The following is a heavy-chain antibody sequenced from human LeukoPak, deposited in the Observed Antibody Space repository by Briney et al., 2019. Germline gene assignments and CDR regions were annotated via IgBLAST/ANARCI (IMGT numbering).Heavy chain of an antibody. CDR1: GGSISSGSYY. D-gene: IGHD1-26*01. Sequence: PSETLSLTCTVSGGSISSGSYYWSWIRQPAGKGLEWIGRIYTSGSTNYNPSLKSRVTISVDTSKNQFSLKLSSVTAADTAVYYCARGRLSNSGSYLPYYFDYWGQGTLVTVSS. CDR3: ARGRLSNSGSYLPYYFDY. J-gene: IGHJ4*02. V-gene: IGHV4-61*02. CDR2: IYTSGST.